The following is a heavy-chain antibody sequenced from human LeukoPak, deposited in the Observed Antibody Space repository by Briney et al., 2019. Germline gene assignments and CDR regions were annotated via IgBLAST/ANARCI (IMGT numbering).Heavy chain of an antibody. V-gene: IGHV1-18*01. CDR3: ARGHGIVPAAIDGGWFDP. D-gene: IGHD2-2*01. J-gene: IGHJ5*02. CDR2: ISAYNGNT. CDR1: GYTFTSYG. Sequence: ASVKVSCKASGYTFTSYGISWVRQAPGQGLEWMGWISAYNGNTNYAQKLQGRVTMTTDTSTSTAYMELRSLRSDDTAVYYCARGHGIVPAAIDGGWFDPWGQGTLVTVSS.